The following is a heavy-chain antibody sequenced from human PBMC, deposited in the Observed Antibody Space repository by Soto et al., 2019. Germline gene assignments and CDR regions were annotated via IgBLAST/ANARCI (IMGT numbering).Heavy chain of an antibody. CDR2: IYYSGST. V-gene: IGHV4-59*08. CDR1: GGSISSYY. J-gene: IGHJ6*03. D-gene: IGHD3-22*01. CDR3: AKATYYGLAPYMDV. Sequence: SETLSLTCTFSGGSISSYYWSWIRQPPGKGLEWIGYIYYSGSTNYNPSLKSRVTISVDTSKNQFSLKLSSVTAADTAVYYCAKATYYGLAPYMDVWGKGTTVTVSS.